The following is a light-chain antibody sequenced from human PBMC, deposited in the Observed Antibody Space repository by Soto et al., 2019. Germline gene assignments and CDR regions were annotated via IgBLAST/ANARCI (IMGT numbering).Light chain of an antibody. Sequence: EIVLTQSPGTLSFSPGRRANLSCRASQSVSILLAWYQQKPGQAPRLHIYGASSRATGIPDRFSGSGSGTDFTLTISRLEPEDFAVYYCQQYGSSSTFGQGTLLEIK. J-gene: IGKJ5*01. CDR2: GAS. V-gene: IGKV3-20*01. CDR1: QSVSIL. CDR3: QQYGSSST.